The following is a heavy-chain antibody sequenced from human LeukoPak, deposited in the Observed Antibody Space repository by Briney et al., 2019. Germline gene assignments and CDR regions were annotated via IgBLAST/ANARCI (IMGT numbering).Heavy chain of an antibody. CDR2: ISGSGGDT. CDR1: GFTFRNYA. D-gene: IGHD5-18*01. V-gene: IGHV3-23*01. J-gene: IGHJ4*02. CDR3: AKAYRAMGLYDS. Sequence: GGSLRLSCVASGFTFRNYAMTWVRQAPGKDLMGVSAISGSGGDTYYADSARGRFTISRDNSKNTLYLQMNSLRAEDTAVYFCAKAYRAMGLYDSWGQGTLVTVSS.